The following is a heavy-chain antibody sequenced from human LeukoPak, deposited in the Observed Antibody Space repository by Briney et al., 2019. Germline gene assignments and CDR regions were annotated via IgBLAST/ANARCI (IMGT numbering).Heavy chain of an antibody. D-gene: IGHD1-7*01. Sequence: VASVKVSCKTSGDTFTRYDINWVRQATGQRLEWMGWMSPNSGHTGYAQLFQGRVTFTRNTSITTVYVELDILTSEDTAVYFCARGGITGTYADYYYYYMDVWGKGTTVTVSS. J-gene: IGHJ6*03. CDR2: MSPNSGHT. V-gene: IGHV1-8*03. CDR1: GDTFTRYD. CDR3: ARGGITGTYADYYYYYMDV.